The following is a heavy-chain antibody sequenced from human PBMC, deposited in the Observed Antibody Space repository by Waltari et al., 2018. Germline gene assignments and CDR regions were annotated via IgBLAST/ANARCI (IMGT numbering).Heavy chain of an antibody. CDR2: ISWNSNRL. Sequence: DVQLVESGGGLVQPGRSLRLSCDASGFTFGACAMHWVRRAPGKGLEWVSGISWNSNRLAYADSVKGRFTISRDNAKNSLYLQMNSLRVEDTALYYCARTYYYDTSPYYPAFGGQGTLVTVSS. D-gene: IGHD3-22*01. CDR3: ARTYYYDTSPYYPAF. V-gene: IGHV3-9*01. CDR1: GFTFGACA. J-gene: IGHJ4*02.